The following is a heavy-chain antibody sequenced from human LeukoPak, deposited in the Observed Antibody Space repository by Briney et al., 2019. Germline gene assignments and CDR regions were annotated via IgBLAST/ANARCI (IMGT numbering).Heavy chain of an antibody. CDR3: ARDVYASGDSGDY. CDR2: ISGSTIYT. J-gene: IGHJ4*02. CDR1: GLTFSDYY. V-gene: IGHV3-11*05. Sequence: GGSLRLSCAASGLTFSDYYMSWIRQAPGKGLEWVSYISGSTIYTNHADSVKGRFTISRDNAKNSLYLQMNSLRAEDTAVYYCARDVYASGDSGDYWGQGTLVTVSS. D-gene: IGHD3-10*01.